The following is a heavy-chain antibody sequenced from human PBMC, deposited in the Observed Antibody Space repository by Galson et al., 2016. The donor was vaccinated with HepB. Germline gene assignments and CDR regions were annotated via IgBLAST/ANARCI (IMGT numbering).Heavy chain of an antibody. J-gene: IGHJ4*02. D-gene: IGHD4-17*01. CDR2: IGGTSGRT. CDR1: GFTFSIQA. V-gene: IGHV3-23*01. CDR3: AKGRGTTVTPNDY. Sequence: SLRLSCAASGFTFSIQAMSWVRQAPGKGLEWVSLIGGTSGRTYYADSVKGRFTISRDNSKNTLYVEMNSLRAEDTAVYYCAKGRGTTVTPNDYWGQGTLVTVSS.